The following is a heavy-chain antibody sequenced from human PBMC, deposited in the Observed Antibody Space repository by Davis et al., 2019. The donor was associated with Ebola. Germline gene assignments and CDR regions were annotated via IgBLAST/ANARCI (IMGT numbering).Heavy chain of an antibody. CDR3: ARGPATFFYYIDV. Sequence: SVKVSCKASGGTFSNYAISWVRQAPGQGLQWMGGIIPAYGTADYPQKFRGRVTITADESTSTAYMELTSLTSDDTAIYHCARGPATFFYYIDVWGEGTTVTVSS. CDR1: GGTFSNYA. V-gene: IGHV1-69*13. J-gene: IGHJ6*03. CDR2: IIPAYGTA.